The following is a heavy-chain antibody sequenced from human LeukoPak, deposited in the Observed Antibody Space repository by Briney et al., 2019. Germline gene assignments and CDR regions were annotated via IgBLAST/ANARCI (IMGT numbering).Heavy chain of an antibody. D-gene: IGHD2-21*02. Sequence: GMSVTLSCAASVLTFSIHGKQCARDAPGKGLEGVAVMWFDGSNRYYADSVKGRFTVSRDNSKNTLYLQMNSLRAEDTAVYYCARPPPLPGGDCYFGGWGQGTMVTASS. CDR1: VLTFSIHG. V-gene: IGHV3-33*08. J-gene: IGHJ3*01. CDR2: MWFDGSNR. CDR3: ARPPPLPGGDCYFGG.